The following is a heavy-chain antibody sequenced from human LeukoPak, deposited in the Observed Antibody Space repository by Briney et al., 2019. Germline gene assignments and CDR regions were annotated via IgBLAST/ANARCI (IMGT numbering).Heavy chain of an antibody. CDR1: GYNFTIYW. J-gene: IGHJ3*01. D-gene: IGHD5-12*01. Sequence: GESLKISCKGSGYNFTIYWIGWVRQMPGKGLEWMGIIYPGDSDTTYSPSFQGQVTMSADKSISTAYLQWSSLKASDTAMYYCARRVSSSGFDAFDVWGQGTMVTVSS. V-gene: IGHV5-51*01. CDR3: ARRVSSSGFDAFDV. CDR2: IYPGDSDT.